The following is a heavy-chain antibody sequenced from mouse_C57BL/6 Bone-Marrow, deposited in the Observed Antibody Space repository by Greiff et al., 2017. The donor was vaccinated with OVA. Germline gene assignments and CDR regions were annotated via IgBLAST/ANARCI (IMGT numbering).Heavy chain of an antibody. V-gene: IGHV1-26*01. J-gene: IGHJ2*01. D-gene: IGHD1-1*02. CDR3: ARGGGYYGDY. CDR1: GYTFTDYY. CDR2: INPNNGGT. Sequence: EVQLQQSGPELVKPGASVKISCKASGYTFTDYYMNWVKQSHGKSLEWIGDINPNNGGTSYNQKFKGRATLTVDKSCSTAYMELRSLTSEDSAVYYCARGGGYYGDYWGQGTTLTVSS.